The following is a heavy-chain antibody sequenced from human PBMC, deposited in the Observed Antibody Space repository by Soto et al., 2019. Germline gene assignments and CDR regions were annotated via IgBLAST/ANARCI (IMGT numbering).Heavy chain of an antibody. V-gene: IGHV3-7*01. J-gene: IGHJ4*02. Sequence: GGSLRLSCAASGFTFSSYWMSWVRQVPGKGLEWVANIKQDGSEKYYVDSVKGRFTISRDNAKNSLYLQMNSLRAEDTAVYYCARGLYYGSGSYYFDYWGQGTLVTVSS. D-gene: IGHD3-10*01. CDR3: ARGLYYGSGSYYFDY. CDR2: IKQDGSEK. CDR1: GFTFSSYW.